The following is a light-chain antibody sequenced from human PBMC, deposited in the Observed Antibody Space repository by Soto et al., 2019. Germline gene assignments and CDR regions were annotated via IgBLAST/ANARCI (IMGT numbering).Light chain of an antibody. CDR2: RAS. V-gene: IGKV3-15*01. J-gene: IGKJ4*01. CDR1: QSINSN. CDR3: QQYNNWPRAT. Sequence: IVMTQSPATLSVSPGERPTLSCSASQSINSNLACYQQKPGQAPRLLMFRASIRATGFPARFSGSGSGTEFNITISSLQSEDSAIYYCQQYNNWPRATFGGGTKVDIK.